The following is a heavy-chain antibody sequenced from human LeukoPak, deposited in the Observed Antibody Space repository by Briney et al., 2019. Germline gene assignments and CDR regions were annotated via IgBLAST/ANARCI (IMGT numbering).Heavy chain of an antibody. Sequence: SETLSLTCTVSGGSISSYYWSWIRQPPGKGLEWIGEINHSGSTNYNPSLKSRVTISVDTSKNQFSLKLSSATAADTAVYYCATGGYSSGCHDYWGQGTLVTVSS. D-gene: IGHD6-19*01. CDR1: GGSISSYY. CDR2: INHSGST. V-gene: IGHV4-34*01. CDR3: ATGGYSSGCHDY. J-gene: IGHJ4*02.